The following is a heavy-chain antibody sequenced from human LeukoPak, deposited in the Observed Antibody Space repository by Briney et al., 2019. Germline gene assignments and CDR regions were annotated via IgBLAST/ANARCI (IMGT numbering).Heavy chain of an antibody. D-gene: IGHD3-10*01. Sequence: GGSLRLPCAASGFTFSSYAMSWVRQAPGKGLEWVSAISGSGGSTYYADSVKGRFTISRDNSKNTLYLQMNSLRAEDTAVYYCAKAPIYYYGSGSYPDYWGQGTLVTVSS. V-gene: IGHV3-23*01. CDR2: ISGSGGST. J-gene: IGHJ4*02. CDR3: AKAPIYYYGSGSYPDY. CDR1: GFTFSSYA.